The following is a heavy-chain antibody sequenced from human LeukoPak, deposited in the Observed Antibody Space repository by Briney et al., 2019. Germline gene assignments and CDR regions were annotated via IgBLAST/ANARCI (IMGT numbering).Heavy chain of an antibody. J-gene: IGHJ6*04. CDR3: ARGRRITMVRGVPYAV. CDR2: INHSGST. CDR1: GGSFSGYY. D-gene: IGHD3-10*01. V-gene: IGHV4-34*01. Sequence: SETLSLTCAVYGGSFSGYYWSWLRQPPGKGLEWIGEINHSGSTNYNPSLKSRVTISVDTSNNQFSLKLSSVTAADTAVYYCARGRRITMVRGVPYAVWGKGTTVTVSS.